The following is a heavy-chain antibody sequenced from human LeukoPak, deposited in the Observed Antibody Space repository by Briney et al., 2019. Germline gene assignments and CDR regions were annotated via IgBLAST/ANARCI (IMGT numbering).Heavy chain of an antibody. CDR1: GYSISSGYY. CDR2: IYHSGST. J-gene: IGHJ4*02. CDR3: ARGGYYGATGSYFDY. Sequence: SETLSLTCTVSGYSISSGYYWGWIRQPPGKGLEWIGSIYHSGSTYYNSSLKSRVTISVDTSKNQFSLKLSSVTAADTAVYYCARGGYYGATGSYFDYWGQGTLVTVSS. D-gene: IGHD4-17*01. V-gene: IGHV4-38-2*02.